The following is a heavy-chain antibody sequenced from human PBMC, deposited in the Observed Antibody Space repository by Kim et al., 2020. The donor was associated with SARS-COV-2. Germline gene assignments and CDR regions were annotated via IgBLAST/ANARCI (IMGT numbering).Heavy chain of an antibody. J-gene: IGHJ4*02. Sequence: GGSLRLSCAASGFKFSSYWMHWVRQVPGKGLLWVAQVNSDGTSTTYADSVKGRFTISRDNAKSSLDLEMNTLRAEDTAVYFCARVALRYASSWYEGDYDYWGQGTLVTVSS. V-gene: IGHV3-74*03. CDR1: GFKFSSYW. D-gene: IGHD6-13*01. CDR3: ARVALRYASSWYEGDYDY. CDR2: VNSDGTST.